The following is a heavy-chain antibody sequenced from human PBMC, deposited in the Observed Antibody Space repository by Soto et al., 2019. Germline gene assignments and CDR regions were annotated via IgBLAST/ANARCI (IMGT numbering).Heavy chain of an antibody. CDR3: ARVERGYYYYYMDV. D-gene: IGHD3-16*01. CDR2: ISAYNGNT. Sequence: GASVKVSCKASGYTFTSYGISWVRQAPGQGLEWMGWISAYNGNTNYAQKLQGRVTMTTDTSTSTAYMELRSLRSDDTAVYYCARVERGYYYYYMDVSGKGTTVTVSS. V-gene: IGHV1-18*01. CDR1: GYTFTSYG. J-gene: IGHJ6*03.